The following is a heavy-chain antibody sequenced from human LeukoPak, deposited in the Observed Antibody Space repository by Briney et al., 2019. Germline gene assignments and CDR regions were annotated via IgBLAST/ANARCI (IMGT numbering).Heavy chain of an antibody. CDR3: ARGYSYVADFDY. D-gene: IGHD5-18*01. V-gene: IGHV3-30*02. Sequence: GGSLRLSCAASGFVLSDYGMHWVRQAPGKGLEWVAFIRYDGSNKYYADSVKGRFTISRDNSKNTLYLQMNSLRAEDTAVYYCARGYSYVADFDYWGQGTLVTVSS. CDR1: GFVLSDYG. J-gene: IGHJ4*02. CDR2: IRYDGSNK.